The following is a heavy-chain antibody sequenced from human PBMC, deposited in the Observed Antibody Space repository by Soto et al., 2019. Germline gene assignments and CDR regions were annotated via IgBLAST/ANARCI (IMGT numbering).Heavy chain of an antibody. J-gene: IGHJ6*03. CDR1: GFTLSSYA. Sequence: GSLRLSCAASGFTLSSYAMSWLRQAPGKGLEWVSGISASAGSTYYADSVKGRFTISRDNSKNTLYLQMNSLRAEDTAVYYCAKPLPRGDYWNPVNYYYYYYMDVWGKGTTVTVSS. CDR3: AKPLPRGDYWNPVNYYYYYYMDV. CDR2: ISASAGST. V-gene: IGHV3-23*01. D-gene: IGHD1-1*01.